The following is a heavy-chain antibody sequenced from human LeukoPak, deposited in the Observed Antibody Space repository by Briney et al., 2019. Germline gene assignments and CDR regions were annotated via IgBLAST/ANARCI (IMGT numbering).Heavy chain of an antibody. D-gene: IGHD4-17*01. CDR3: ARGGDYVGGNFDF. Sequence: ASVKVSCKASGYTFSNHYMHWVRQAPEQGLEWMGIINPSGGYTSFAQKFQDTVTMTRDTSTSTVYMQLSSLRSEDTAVYYCARGGDYVGGNFDFWGQGALVTVSS. V-gene: IGHV1-46*01. CDR1: GYTFSNHY. J-gene: IGHJ4*02. CDR2: INPSGGYT.